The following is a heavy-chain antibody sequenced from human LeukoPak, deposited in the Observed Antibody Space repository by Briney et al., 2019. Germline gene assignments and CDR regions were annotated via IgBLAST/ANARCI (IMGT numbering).Heavy chain of an antibody. Sequence: ASVKVSCKASLYTFTSYYMHWVRQAPGQGLEGMGIINHSGGSTSYVQKFQGRVTMTRDTSTSTVYMELSSLRCEDTAVYYCARVRYSSGWYYFDYWGQGTLVTVSS. D-gene: IGHD6-19*01. CDR1: LYTFTSYY. CDR3: ARVRYSSGWYYFDY. V-gene: IGHV1-46*01. J-gene: IGHJ4*02. CDR2: INHSGGST.